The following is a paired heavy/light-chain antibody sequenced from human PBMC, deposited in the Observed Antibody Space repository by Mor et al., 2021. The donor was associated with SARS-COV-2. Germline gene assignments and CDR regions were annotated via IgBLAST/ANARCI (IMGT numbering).Light chain of an antibody. CDR2: QDS. CDR3: QAWDSSTAI. V-gene: IGLV3-1*01. Sequence: SYELTQPPSVSVSPGQTASITCSGDKLGDKYACWYQQKPGQSPVLVIYQDSKRPSGIPERFSGSNSGNTATLTISGTQAMDEADYYCQAWDSSTAIFGGGTKLTVL. CDR1: KLGDKY. J-gene: IGLJ2*01.
Heavy chain of an antibody. V-gene: IGHV4-4*02. CDR3: ASVGGSGIAVAGYSSYYYYYGMDV. D-gene: IGHD6-19*01. J-gene: IGHJ6*02. CDR2: IYHSGST. CDR1: GGSISSSNW. Sequence: QVQLQESGPGLVKPSGTLSLTCAVSGGSISSSNWWSWVRQPPGKGLEWIGEIYHSGSTNYNPSLKSRVTISVDKSKNQFSLKLSSVTAADTAVYYCASVGGSGIAVAGYSSYYYYYGMDVWGQGTTVTVSS.